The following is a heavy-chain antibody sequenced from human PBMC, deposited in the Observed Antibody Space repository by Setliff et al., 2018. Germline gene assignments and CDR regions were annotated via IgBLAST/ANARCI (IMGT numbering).Heavy chain of an antibody. V-gene: IGHV3-11*01. CDR3: ARLSIELGNRYFDL. D-gene: IGHD7-27*01. CDR1: GFTFSDYY. CDR2: ISSSGSTI. J-gene: IGHJ2*01. Sequence: KPGGSLRLSCAASGFTFSDYYMSWIRQAPGKGLEWVSYISSSGSTIYYADSVKGRFTISRDNAKNSLYLQMNSLRAEDTAVYYCARLSIELGNRYFDLWGRGTLVTVSS.